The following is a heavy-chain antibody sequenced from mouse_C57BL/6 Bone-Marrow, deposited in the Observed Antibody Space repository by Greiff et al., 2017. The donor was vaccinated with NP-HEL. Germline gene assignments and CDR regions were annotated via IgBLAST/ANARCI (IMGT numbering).Heavy chain of an antibody. CDR1: GYSITSGYY. V-gene: IGHV3-6*01. D-gene: IGHD2-1*01. CDR3: AREGNYQYYFDY. J-gene: IGHJ2*01. Sequence: EVQLQQSGPGLVKPSQSLSLTCYVTGYSITSGYYWNWIRQFPGNKLEWMGYKSYDGSNNYNPSLKNRISITRETSKNQFFLKLTSVTTDDTATYSCAREGNYQYYFDYWGQGTTLTVSS. CDR2: KSYDGSN.